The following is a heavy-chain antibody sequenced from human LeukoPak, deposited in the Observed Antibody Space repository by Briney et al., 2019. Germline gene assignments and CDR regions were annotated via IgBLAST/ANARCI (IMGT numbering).Heavy chain of an antibody. J-gene: IGHJ3*02. CDR1: GGSISSSSYY. CDR2: IYYSGST. V-gene: IGHV4-39*07. Sequence: SETLSLTCTVSGGSISSSSYYWGWIRQPPGKGLEWIGSIYYSGSTYYNPSLKSRVTISVDTSKNQFSLKLSSVTAADTAVYYCARVTPDYYDSSGYQSDAFDIWGQGTMVTVSS. D-gene: IGHD3-22*01. CDR3: ARVTPDYYDSSGYQSDAFDI.